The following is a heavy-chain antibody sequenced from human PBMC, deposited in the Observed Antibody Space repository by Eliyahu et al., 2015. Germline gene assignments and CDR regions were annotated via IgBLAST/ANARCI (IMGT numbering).Heavy chain of an antibody. D-gene: IGHD3-10*01. J-gene: IGHJ4*02. CDR3: AKGYGSGSYYFDY. Sequence: GRFTISRDNSKNTLYLQMNSLRAEDTAVYYCAKGYGSGSYYFDYWGQGTLVTVSS. V-gene: IGHV3-30*02.